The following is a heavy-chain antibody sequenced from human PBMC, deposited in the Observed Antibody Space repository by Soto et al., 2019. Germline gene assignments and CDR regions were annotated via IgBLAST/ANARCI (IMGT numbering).Heavy chain of an antibody. CDR1: GGSISSGGYS. CDR2: IYHSGST. J-gene: IGHJ4*02. V-gene: IGHV4-30-2*01. CDR3: ARVRTPRLNSYDSSGYGICFDY. Sequence: SETLSLTCAVSGGSISSGGYSWSWIRQPPGKGLEWIGYIYHSGSTYYNPSLKSRVTISVDRSKNQFSLKLSSVTAADTAVYYCARVRTPRLNSYDSSGYGICFDYGGQGTLVTVS. D-gene: IGHD3-22*01.